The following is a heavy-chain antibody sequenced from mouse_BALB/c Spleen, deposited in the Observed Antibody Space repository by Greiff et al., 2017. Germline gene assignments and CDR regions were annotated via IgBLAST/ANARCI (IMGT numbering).Heavy chain of an antibody. J-gene: IGHJ2*01. D-gene: IGHD1-1*01. Sequence: EVQLHQSGAELVKPGASVKLSCTASGFNIKDTYMHWVKQRPEQGLEWIGRIDPANGNTKYDPKFQGKATITADTSSNTAYLQLSSLTSEDTAVYYCARRGFITTVVEGYFDYGGQGTTLTVSS. CDR3: ARRGFITTVVEGYFDY. V-gene: IGHV14-3*02. CDR1: GFNIKDTY. CDR2: IDPANGNT.